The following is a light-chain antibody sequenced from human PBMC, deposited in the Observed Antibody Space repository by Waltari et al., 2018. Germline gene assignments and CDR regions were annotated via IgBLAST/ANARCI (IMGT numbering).Light chain of an antibody. J-gene: IGLJ3*02. CDR1: SGYSSNV. V-gene: IGLV4-69*01. Sequence: LVLTQSPSASASLGASVKLTCSLSSGYSSNVIAWLQQQPGKGSRYWMKVNSDGRHRKGDDIPDRFSASNSGTEYYLTISSLQSEDEADYYCQTGGHGTWVFGGGTKLTVL. CDR2: VNSDGRH. CDR3: QTGGHGTWV.